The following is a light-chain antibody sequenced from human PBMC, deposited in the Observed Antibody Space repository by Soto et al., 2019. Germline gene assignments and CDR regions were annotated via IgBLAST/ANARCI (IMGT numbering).Light chain of an antibody. J-gene: IGLJ1*01. Sequence: QSVLTQPASASGSPGQSITISCTGTGTDVGAYDYVSWYQQHPGKAPKLVIYDVNNRPSGVSSRFSGSKSGNTASLTISGLQAEDEADYYCRSYTSSSIVYVFGTGPKVTVL. V-gene: IGLV2-14*03. CDR1: GTDVGAYDY. CDR2: DVN. CDR3: RSYTSSSIVYV.